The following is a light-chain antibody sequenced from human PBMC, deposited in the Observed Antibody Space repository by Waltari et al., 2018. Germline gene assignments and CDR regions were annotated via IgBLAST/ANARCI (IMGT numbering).Light chain of an antibody. Sequence: QSALTQPASVSGSPGQSITILCTGTSSDIGGYDYVSWYQQHPGNAPQLIIFDVTNRPSGVSDRFSGSKSGNTASLTISGLQPDDEADYYCCSSTPSHWVFGGGTSLTVL. CDR2: DVT. CDR3: CSSTPSHWV. CDR1: SSDIGGYDY. V-gene: IGLV2-14*03. J-gene: IGLJ3*02.